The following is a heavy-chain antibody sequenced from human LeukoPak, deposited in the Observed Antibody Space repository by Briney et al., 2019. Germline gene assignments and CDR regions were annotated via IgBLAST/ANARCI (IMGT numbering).Heavy chain of an antibody. V-gene: IGHV3-48*03. CDR2: INCGGTII. D-gene: IGHD3-16*02. CDR3: ARAWFID. CDR1: GFTFSSNE. Sequence: GSLRLSCAASGFTFSSNEMKWVRQAPGKGLEWVSYINCGGTIIYYADPVRGRFTISRDIAKNSLYLRMNSLRAEDTAVYYCARAWFIDWRQGTLAIVSS. J-gene: IGHJ4*02.